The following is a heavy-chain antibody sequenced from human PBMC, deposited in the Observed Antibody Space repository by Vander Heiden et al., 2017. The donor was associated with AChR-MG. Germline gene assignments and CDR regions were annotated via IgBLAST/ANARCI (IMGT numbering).Heavy chain of an antibody. J-gene: IGHJ4*02. Sequence: QVQLVQSGAEVKKPGSSVKVSCKASGGTFSSYAISWVRQAPGQGLEWMGGISPIWGTANYAQKVQGRVTITADESTITAHMELRRIRSEDTAVYYCARVGGSVAGTRFDYWGQGTLVTVS. V-gene: IGHV1-69*01. CDR2: ISPIWGTA. D-gene: IGHD6-19*01. CDR3: ARVGGSVAGTRFDY. CDR1: GGTFSSYA.